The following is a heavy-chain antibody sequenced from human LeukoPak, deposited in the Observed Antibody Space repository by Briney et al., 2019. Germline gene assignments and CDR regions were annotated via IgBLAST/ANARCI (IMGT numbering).Heavy chain of an antibody. CDR1: GFTFSSYA. J-gene: IGHJ3*02. D-gene: IGHD2-2*01. CDR3: ARDSYADDAFDI. CDR2: ISYDGSNK. V-gene: IGHV3-30-3*01. Sequence: GGSLRLSCAASGFTFSSYAMHWVRQAPGKGLEWVAVISYDGSNKYYADSVKGRFTISRDNSKNTLYLQMNSLRAEDTAVYCCARDSYADDAFDIWGQGTMVTVSS.